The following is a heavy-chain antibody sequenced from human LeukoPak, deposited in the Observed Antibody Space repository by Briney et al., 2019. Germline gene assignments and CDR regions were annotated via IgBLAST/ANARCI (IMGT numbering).Heavy chain of an antibody. CDR2: ISSSSSYI. CDR3: AKDGQLVFLATDY. D-gene: IGHD6-13*01. CDR1: GFTFSSYS. V-gene: IGHV3-21*04. Sequence: GGSLRLSCAASGFTFSSYSMNWVRQAPGKGLEWVSSISSSSSYIYYADSVKGRFTISRDNSKNTLYLQMDSLRAEDTAVYYCAKDGQLVFLATDYWGQGTLVTVSS. J-gene: IGHJ4*02.